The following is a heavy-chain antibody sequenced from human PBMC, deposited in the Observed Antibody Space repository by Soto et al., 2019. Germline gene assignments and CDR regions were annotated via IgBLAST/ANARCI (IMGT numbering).Heavy chain of an antibody. Sequence: QVQLVQSGAAVKKPGSSVKVSCKASGGTFSSYAISWVRQAPGQGLEWMGGIIPIFGTANYAQKFQGRVTITADESTSTAYMGLSSLRSEDTAVYYCARDQTSRDGYNYYAFDIWGQGTMVTVSS. V-gene: IGHV1-69*12. D-gene: IGHD5-12*01. CDR1: GGTFSSYA. CDR2: IIPIFGTA. CDR3: ARDQTSRDGYNYYAFDI. J-gene: IGHJ3*02.